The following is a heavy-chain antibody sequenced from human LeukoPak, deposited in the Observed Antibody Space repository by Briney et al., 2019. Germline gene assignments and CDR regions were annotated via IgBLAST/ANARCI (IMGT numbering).Heavy chain of an antibody. Sequence: SETLSLTCTVSGGSISSRSYYWGWIRQPPGKGLEWIGSIYYSGSTYYNPSLKSRVTISVDTSKNQFSLKLSSVTAADTAVYFCARRIAVALKENWFDPWGQGTLVTVSS. CDR3: ARRIAVALKENWFDP. CDR1: GGSISSRSYY. D-gene: IGHD6-19*01. J-gene: IGHJ5*02. V-gene: IGHV4-39*01. CDR2: IYYSGST.